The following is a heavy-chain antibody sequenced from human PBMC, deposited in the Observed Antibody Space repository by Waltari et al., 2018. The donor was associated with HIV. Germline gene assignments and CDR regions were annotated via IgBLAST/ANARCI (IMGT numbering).Heavy chain of an antibody. D-gene: IGHD2-2*01. Sequence: QVQLVQSGAEVKKPGASVTVSCKASGYTFTNYAIGWSRQAPGQGLEWMGWISVYNGNTNYTQKMQGRVTLTTDTSKNRAYMELRSLRYDDTAVDYCARFLAVPAASNYMDVWGKGTTVTVSS. V-gene: IGHV1-18*01. CDR1: GYTFTNYA. J-gene: IGHJ6*03. CDR2: ISVYNGNT. CDR3: ARFLAVPAASNYMDV.